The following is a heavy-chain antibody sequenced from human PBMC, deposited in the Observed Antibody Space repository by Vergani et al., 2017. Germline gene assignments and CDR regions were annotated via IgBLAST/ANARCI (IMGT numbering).Heavy chain of an antibody. Sequence: VQLVESGGGVVQPGGSLRLSCAASGFTFSNAWMSWVRQAPGKGLEWVGRIKSKTDGGTTDYAAPVKGRFAISRDDSKNTLYLQMNSLKTEDAAVYYYTRSGLVGSYWGWGQGTLVTVSS. CDR3: TRSGLVGSYWG. V-gene: IGHV3-15*01. J-gene: IGHJ4*02. CDR1: GFTFSNAW. CDR2: IKSKTDGGTT. D-gene: IGHD1-26*01.